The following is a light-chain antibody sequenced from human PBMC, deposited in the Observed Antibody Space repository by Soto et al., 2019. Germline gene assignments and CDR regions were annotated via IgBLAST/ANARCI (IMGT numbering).Light chain of an antibody. V-gene: IGKV3-15*01. Sequence: EIVMTQSPATLSVYEGERATLSCRASQSVSSNLAWYQQKPGQAPRLLIYGASTRAPGIPARFSGSGSGTEFTLTISSLQSEDFAVYYCQHYNNWPRTFGQGTKVEIK. CDR1: QSVSSN. CDR2: GAS. CDR3: QHYNNWPRT. J-gene: IGKJ1*01.